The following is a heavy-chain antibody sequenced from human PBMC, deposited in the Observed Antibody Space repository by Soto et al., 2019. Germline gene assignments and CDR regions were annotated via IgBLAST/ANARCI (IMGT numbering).Heavy chain of an antibody. CDR3: ASCSGGSCYYFDY. V-gene: IGHV4-59*08. CDR1: GGSISSYY. D-gene: IGHD2-15*01. CDR2: IYYSGST. J-gene: IGHJ4*02. Sequence: SETLSLTCTVSGGSISSYYWSWIRQPPGKGLEWIGYIYYSGSTNYNPSLKSRVTISVDTSKNQFSLKLSPVTAADTAVYYCASCSGGSCYYFDYWGQGTLVTVSS.